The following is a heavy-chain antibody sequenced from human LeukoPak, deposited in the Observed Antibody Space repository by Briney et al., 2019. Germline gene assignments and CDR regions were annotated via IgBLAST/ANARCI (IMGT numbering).Heavy chain of an antibody. V-gene: IGHV4-39*02. Sequence: SETLSLTCTVSGDSISGSNFYWGWIRQSPGKGLEWLGSINYSGAVLRNPSLKSRVTLSVDTSQNQFSLNLRSVTAADTAVYYCARDLSGGRSYWGQGTVVTVSS. CDR3: ARDLSGGRSY. J-gene: IGHJ4*02. D-gene: IGHD3-16*01. CDR1: GDSISGSNFY. CDR2: INYSGAV.